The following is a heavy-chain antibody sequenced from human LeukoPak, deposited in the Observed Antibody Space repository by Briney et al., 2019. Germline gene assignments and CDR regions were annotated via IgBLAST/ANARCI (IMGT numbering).Heavy chain of an antibody. D-gene: IGHD1-14*01. CDR2: IKHDGSEQ. CDR1: GFTFSRYW. V-gene: IGHV3-7*01. Sequence: PGGSLRLSCATSGFTFSRYWMSWVRQAPGKGLEWVANIKHDGSEQYYGDSVKGRFTISRDNAKNSLYLQMNGLRAEDTAVYYCASGTEYYYYGMDVWGQGTTVTVSS. CDR3: ASGTEYYYYGMDV. J-gene: IGHJ6*02.